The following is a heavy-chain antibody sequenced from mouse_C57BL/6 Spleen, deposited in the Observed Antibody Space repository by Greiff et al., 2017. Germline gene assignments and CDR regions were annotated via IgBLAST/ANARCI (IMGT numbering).Heavy chain of an antibody. Sequence: QVQLKQSGAELVKPGASVKISCKASGYAFSSYGMNWVKQRPGKGLEWIGQIYPGDGDTTYNGKFKGKATLTADKSSSTAYMQLSSLTSEYCAVYFCSRRRPPYAMDYWGQGTSVTVSS. CDR1: GYAFSSYG. CDR2: IYPGDGDT. CDR3: SRRRPPYAMDY. J-gene: IGHJ4*01. V-gene: IGHV1-80*01.